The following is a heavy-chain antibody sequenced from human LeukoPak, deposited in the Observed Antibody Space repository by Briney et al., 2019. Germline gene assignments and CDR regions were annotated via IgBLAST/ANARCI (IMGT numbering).Heavy chain of an antibody. CDR1: GFIFSASW. D-gene: IGHD5-24*01. Sequence: GGSLRLSCAASGFIFSASWMMWVRQAPGKGLEWGASMNPDGSAVYYVDSVRGRFTISRDNPESSLYLQMNSLRVEDTALYYCARDRAYNSLDYWGQGTLVTVSS. J-gene: IGHJ4*02. V-gene: IGHV3-7*01. CDR3: ARDRAYNSLDY. CDR2: MNPDGSAV.